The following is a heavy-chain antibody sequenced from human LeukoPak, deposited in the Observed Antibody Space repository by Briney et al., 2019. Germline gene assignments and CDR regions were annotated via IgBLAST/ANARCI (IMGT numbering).Heavy chain of an antibody. J-gene: IGHJ6*02. D-gene: IGHD3-16*01. V-gene: IGHV3-48*04. CDR2: ISSSGSTI. CDR1: GFTFSSNS. CDR3: AREDGVMDV. Sequence: PGGSLRLSCAASGFTFSSNSMNWVRQAPGKGLEWVSYISSSGSTIYYADSVKGRFTISRDNAKNSLYLQMNSLRAEDTAVYYCAREDGVMDVWGQGTTVTVSS.